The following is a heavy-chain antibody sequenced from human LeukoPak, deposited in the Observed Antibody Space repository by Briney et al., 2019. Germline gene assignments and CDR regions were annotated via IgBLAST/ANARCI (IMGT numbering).Heavy chain of an antibody. CDR3: ARGGRTDFWSSITGGVDP. J-gene: IGHJ5*02. CDR2: IYFSGST. V-gene: IGHV4-39*07. Sequence: SETLSLTCTVSGDSIRSSSYYWGWVRQSPGKGLEWIGAIYFSGSTYHNPSLKSRVTLSVDTSKNQFSLNLRSVTAADTAIYYCARGGRTDFWSSITGGVDPWGQGTLVTVSS. D-gene: IGHD3-3*01. CDR1: GDSIRSSSYY.